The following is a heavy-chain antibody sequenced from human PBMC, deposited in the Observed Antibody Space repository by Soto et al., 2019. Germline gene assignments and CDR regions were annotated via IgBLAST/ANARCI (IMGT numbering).Heavy chain of an antibody. V-gene: IGHV4-4*02. CDR3: ASVAKTINWPDN. J-gene: IGHJ5*02. CDR2: IYHSGST. CDR1: GGSISSSNW. Sequence: QVQLQESGPGLVKPSGTLSLTCAVSGGSISSSNWWSWVRQPPGKGLEWIGEIYHSGSTYYNPSLKSRVTISVDKSENQFSLKLSSVTAADTAVYYCASVAKTINWPDNWGQGTLVTVSS.